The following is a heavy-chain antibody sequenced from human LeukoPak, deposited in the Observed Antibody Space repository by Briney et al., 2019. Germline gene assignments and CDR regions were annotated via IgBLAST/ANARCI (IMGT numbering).Heavy chain of an antibody. Sequence: PGGSLRLSWSAYGFTFSNYGMGWVRQAPGKGLAWVSSITGSGGSTRVDSVKDRFTISRDNSKNTLYLQMNSLTADDTAVYLCAKKLFGSESLAWHFSLGGRGTLVTVSS. CDR1: GFTFSNYG. CDR2: ITGSGGST. J-gene: IGHJ2*01. D-gene: IGHD3-3*01. V-gene: IGHV3-23*01. CDR3: AKKLFGSESLAWHFSL.